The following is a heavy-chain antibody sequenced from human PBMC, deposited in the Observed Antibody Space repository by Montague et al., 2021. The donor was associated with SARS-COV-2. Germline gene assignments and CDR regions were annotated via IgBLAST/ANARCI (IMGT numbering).Heavy chain of an antibody. D-gene: IGHD6-19*01. CDR1: GFTFSSYW. Sequence: SLRLSCAASGFTFSSYWTHWVRQAPGKGLVWVSRINSDGSSTSYADSVKGRFTISRDNAKNTLYLQMSSLRAEDTAVYYCARDLMTSGYSSGWYYYYYGMDVWGQGTTVTVSS. CDR3: ARDLMTSGYSSGWYYYYYGMDV. J-gene: IGHJ6*02. V-gene: IGHV3-74*01. CDR2: INSDGSST.